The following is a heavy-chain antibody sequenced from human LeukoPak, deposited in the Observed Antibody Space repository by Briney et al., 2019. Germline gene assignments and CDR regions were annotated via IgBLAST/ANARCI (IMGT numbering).Heavy chain of an antibody. CDR3: ARQRGSSWSNWFDP. CDR1: GGSISSSSYY. D-gene: IGHD6-13*01. V-gene: IGHV4-39*01. CDR2: IYYSGST. J-gene: IGHJ5*02. Sequence: SETLSLTCTVTGGSISSSSYYWGWIRQPPGKGLEWIGSIYYSGSTNYNPSLKSRVTISVDTSKNQFSLKLSSVTAADTAVYYCARQRGSSWSNWFDPWGQGTLVTVSS.